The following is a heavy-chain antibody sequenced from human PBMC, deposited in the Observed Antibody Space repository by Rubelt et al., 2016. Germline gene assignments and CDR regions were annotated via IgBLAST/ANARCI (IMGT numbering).Heavy chain of an antibody. D-gene: IGHD6-13*01. Sequence: QVQLQQWGAGLLKPSETLSLTCAVYGGSFSGYYWSWIRQPPGKGLEWIGEINHSGSTNYNPSLKSRVTISVDTSKNQFSLKLSSVTAADTAVDYCARGGKQQLGPYYYVMDVWCQGTTVTVSS. CDR1: GGSFSGYY. V-gene: IGHV4-34*01. J-gene: IGHJ6*02. CDR3: ARGGKQQLGPYYYVMDV. CDR2: INHSGST.